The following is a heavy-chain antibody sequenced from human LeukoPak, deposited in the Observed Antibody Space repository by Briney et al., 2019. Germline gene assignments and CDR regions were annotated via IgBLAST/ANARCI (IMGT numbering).Heavy chain of an antibody. CDR1: GFILNNYG. CDR2: TSNDVGRT. CDR3: AKGSSGYFFDL. D-gene: IGHD3-22*01. V-gene: IGHV3-23*01. Sequence: GGSLRLSCAASGFILNNYGLVWVRQAPGRGREWVSATSNDVGRTIYADFVKGRFSVSRDNSKNTLFLQKNSRRAEDTALYYCAKGSSGYFFDLWGQGTLLTVSS. J-gene: IGHJ4*02.